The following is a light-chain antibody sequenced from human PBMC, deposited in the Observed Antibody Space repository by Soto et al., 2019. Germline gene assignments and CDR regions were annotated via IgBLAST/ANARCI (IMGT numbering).Light chain of an antibody. Sequence: DIQMTQSPSTLSASVGDRVTITCRASQSISSWLAWYQQKPGKAPKLLIYDASSLESGVPSRLSGSGSGTEFTLTISSLQPDDFATYYCQQYNSISPRTFGQGTKLEIK. CDR2: DAS. J-gene: IGKJ2*01. CDR1: QSISSW. CDR3: QQYNSISPRT. V-gene: IGKV1-5*01.